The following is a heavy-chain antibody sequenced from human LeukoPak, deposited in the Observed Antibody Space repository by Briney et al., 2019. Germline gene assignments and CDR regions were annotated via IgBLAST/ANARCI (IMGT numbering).Heavy chain of an antibody. D-gene: IGHD6-13*01. Sequence: GGSLRLSCPASGFTFSSYWMTWVRQAPGKGLAWVANIKQDGSEKYYVDSVKGRFTISRDNAKNSLYLQMNSLRAEDTAVYYCATPTAGTWHFDYWGQGTLVTVSS. J-gene: IGHJ4*02. V-gene: IGHV3-7*01. CDR2: IKQDGSEK. CDR3: ATPTAGTWHFDY. CDR1: GFTFSSYW.